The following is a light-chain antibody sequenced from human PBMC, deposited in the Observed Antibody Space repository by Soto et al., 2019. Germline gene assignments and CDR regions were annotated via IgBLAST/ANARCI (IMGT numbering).Light chain of an antibody. J-gene: IGLJ1*01. CDR3: AAWDDSLSGRV. CDR1: SSNIGSNY. CDR2: RNN. Sequence: QSALAQLPSASGTPGQRVTISCSGSSSNIGSNYVYWYQQLPGTAPKLLIYRNNQRPSGVPDRFSGSKSGTSASLAISGLRSEDEADYYCAAWDDSLSGRVFGTGTKVTVL. V-gene: IGLV1-47*01.